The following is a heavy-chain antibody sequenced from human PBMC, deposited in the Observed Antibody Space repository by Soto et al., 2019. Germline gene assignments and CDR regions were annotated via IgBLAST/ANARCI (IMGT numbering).Heavy chain of an antibody. D-gene: IGHD5-18*01. CDR2: IYYSGST. J-gene: IGHJ4*02. CDR3: ARHIGYGFDY. CDR1: GGSISSSSYY. V-gene: IGHV4-39*01. Sequence: SETLSLTCTVSGGSISSSSYYWGWIRQPPGKGLEWIGSIYYSGSTYYNPSLKCRVTISVDTSKNKFSLKLSCVTAADTAVYYCARHIGYGFDYWGQGTLVTVSS.